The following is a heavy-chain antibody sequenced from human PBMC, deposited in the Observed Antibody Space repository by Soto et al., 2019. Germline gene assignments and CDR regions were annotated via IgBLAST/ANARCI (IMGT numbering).Heavy chain of an antibody. CDR3: ARVGSSSSPWFDP. CDR2: IIPIFGTA. D-gene: IGHD6-6*01. Sequence: ASVKVSCKASGGTFSSYAISWVRQAPGQGLEWMGGIIPIFGTANYAQKFQGRVTITADESTSTAYMELSSLRSEDTAVYYCARVGSSSSPWFDPWGQGTLVTVSS. J-gene: IGHJ5*02. CDR1: GGTFSSYA. V-gene: IGHV1-69*13.